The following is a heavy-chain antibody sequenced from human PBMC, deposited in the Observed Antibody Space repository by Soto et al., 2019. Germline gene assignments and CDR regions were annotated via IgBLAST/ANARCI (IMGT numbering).Heavy chain of an antibody. CDR3: ARGDTMIVVLTLDAFDI. Sequence: PSETLSLTCAVYGGSFSGYYWSWIRQPPGKGLEWIGEINHSGSTNYNLSLKSRVTISVDTSKNQFSLKLGSVTAADTAVYYCARGDTMIVVLTLDAFDIWGQGTMVTVSS. V-gene: IGHV4-34*01. CDR2: INHSGST. CDR1: GGSFSGYY. J-gene: IGHJ3*02. D-gene: IGHD3-22*01.